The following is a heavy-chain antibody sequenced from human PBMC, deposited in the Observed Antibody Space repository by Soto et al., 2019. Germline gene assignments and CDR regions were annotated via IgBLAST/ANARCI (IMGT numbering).Heavy chain of an antibody. J-gene: IGHJ4*02. CDR1: GFTFSSYG. D-gene: IGHD1-1*01. V-gene: IGHV3-30*03. Sequence: PGGSLRLSCAAAGFTFSSYGMHGVRQAPGKGLEWVAVISYDGSNKYYADSVKGRFTISRDNSKNTLYLQMNSLRAEDTAVYYCARGFQRYYFDYWGQGTLVTVSS. CDR2: ISYDGSNK. CDR3: ARGFQRYYFDY.